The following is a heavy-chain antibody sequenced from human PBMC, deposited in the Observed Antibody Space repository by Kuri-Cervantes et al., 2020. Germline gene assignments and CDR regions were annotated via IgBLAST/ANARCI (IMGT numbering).Heavy chain of an antibody. D-gene: IGHD6-19*01. CDR3: ARRNSSPDAFDI. V-gene: IGHV3-21*01. Sequence: GGSLRLSCAASGFTFSNYAMSWVRQAPGEGLEWVSSISSSSSYIYYADSVKGRFTISRDNAKNSLYLQMNSLRAEDTAVYYCARRNSSPDAFDIWGQGTMVTVSS. CDR1: GFTFSNYA. J-gene: IGHJ3*02. CDR2: ISSSSSYI.